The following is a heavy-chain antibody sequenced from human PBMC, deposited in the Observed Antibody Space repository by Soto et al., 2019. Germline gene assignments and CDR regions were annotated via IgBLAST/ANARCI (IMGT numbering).Heavy chain of an antibody. V-gene: IGHV3-9*01. J-gene: IGHJ4*02. CDR1: GFTFDDYA. CDR2: ISWNSGSI. CDR3: AKDTQPDSSTSRLDY. Sequence: EVQLVESGGGLVQPGRSLRLSCAASGFTFDDYAKHWVRQAPGKGLEWVSGISWNSGSIGYADSVKGRFTISRDNAKNSLYLQMNSLRAEDTALYYCAKDTQPDSSTSRLDYWGQGTLVTVSS. D-gene: IGHD2-2*01.